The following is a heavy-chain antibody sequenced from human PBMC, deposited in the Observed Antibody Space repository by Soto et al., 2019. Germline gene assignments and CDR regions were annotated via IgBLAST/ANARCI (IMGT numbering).Heavy chain of an antibody. D-gene: IGHD1-1*01. CDR3: ARISSGTPRYWYFDL. CDR1: GFSLSNARMG. J-gene: IGHJ2*01. V-gene: IGHV2-26*01. CDR2: IFSNDEK. Sequence: QVTLKESGPVLVKPTETLTLTCTVSGFSLSNARMGVSWIRQPPGKALEWLAHIFSNDEKSYSTSLKISLTPSQDTSKSQVVLTMTYIDPVVTATYYFARISSGTPRYWYFDLCGLGTLVTVSS.